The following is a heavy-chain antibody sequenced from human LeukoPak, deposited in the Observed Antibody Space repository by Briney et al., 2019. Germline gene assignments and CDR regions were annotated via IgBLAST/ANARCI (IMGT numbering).Heavy chain of an antibody. D-gene: IGHD3-16*01. CDR2: IITYNGNT. CDR1: GYTFTGYY. CDR3: ARDTKRSRARWENLGIDP. V-gene: IGHV1-18*04. Sequence: ASVKVSCKASGYTFTGYYVHWVRQAPGQGLEWMGYIITYNGNTNYAQKLQGRVTMTTGTSTSTAYMELRSLRSDDTAVYYCARDTKRSRARWENLGIDPWGQGTLVTVSS. J-gene: IGHJ5*02.